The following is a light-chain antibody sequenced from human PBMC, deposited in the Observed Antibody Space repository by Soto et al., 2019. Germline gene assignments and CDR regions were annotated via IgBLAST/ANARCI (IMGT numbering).Light chain of an antibody. CDR2: DVS. CDR1: SSDVGGYNY. V-gene: IGLV2-14*01. CDR3: SSYTSRSPLV. Sequence: QSALTQPASVSGSPGQSITISCTGTSSDVGGYNYVSWYQQHPGKAPKLMIYDVSNRPSGVSNRFSGSKSGNTASLTISGLQAEDEADYYCSSYTSRSPLVFGTGTKLTVL. J-gene: IGLJ1*01.